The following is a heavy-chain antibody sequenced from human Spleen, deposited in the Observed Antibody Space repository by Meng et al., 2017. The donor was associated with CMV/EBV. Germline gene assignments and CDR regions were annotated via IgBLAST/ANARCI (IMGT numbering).Heavy chain of an antibody. CDR3: AREPPLQLYFDY. Sequence: CQPSGHPFTSNYIHWLRPAPGQALEWLGMINVHQGTPNRPQTFRARFTMPRDTSTSTVYMELSSLTSDDTAVYYCAREPPLQLYFDYWGQGTLVTVSS. D-gene: IGHD1-1*01. CDR1: GHPFTSNY. CDR2: INVHQGTP. J-gene: IGHJ4*02. V-gene: IGHV1-46*01.